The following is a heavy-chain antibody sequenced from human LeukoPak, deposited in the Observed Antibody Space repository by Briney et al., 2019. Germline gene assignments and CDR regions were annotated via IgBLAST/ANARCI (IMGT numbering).Heavy chain of an antibody. Sequence: PGGSLRLSCAASGFTFSSYSMNWVRQAPGKGLEWVSSISSSSSYIYYADSVKGRFTTSRDNAKNSLYLQMNSLRAEDTAVYYCARDAYCGGDCYDAFDIWGQGTMVTVSS. D-gene: IGHD2-21*02. J-gene: IGHJ3*02. CDR2: ISSSSSYI. CDR1: GFTFSSYS. CDR3: ARDAYCGGDCYDAFDI. V-gene: IGHV3-21*01.